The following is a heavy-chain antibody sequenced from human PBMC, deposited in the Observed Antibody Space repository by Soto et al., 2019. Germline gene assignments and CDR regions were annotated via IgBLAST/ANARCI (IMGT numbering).Heavy chain of an antibody. Sequence: PGGSLRLSCAASGFTFSSYSMNWVRQAPGKGLEWVSYISSSSSTIYYADSVKGRFTISRDNAKNSLYLQMNSLRAEDTAVYYCARDGYRSSFPRQLGYWGQGTLVTVSS. J-gene: IGHJ4*02. V-gene: IGHV3-48*01. CDR3: ARDGYRSSFPRQLGY. CDR1: GFTFSSYS. D-gene: IGHD6-6*01. CDR2: ISSSSSTI.